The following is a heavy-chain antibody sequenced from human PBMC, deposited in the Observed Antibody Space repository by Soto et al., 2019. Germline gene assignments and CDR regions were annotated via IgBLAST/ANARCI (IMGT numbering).Heavy chain of an antibody. CDR1: GGSISSGDYC. CDR3: ARGRYSGYYYYGMDV. Sequence: TSETLCLTCTVSGGSISSGDYCWSWIRQPPGKGLEWIGYIYNSGSTYYNPSLQGRLTISVDTSKNQFSLKLSSVTAADTAVYYCARGRYSGYYYYGMDVWGQGTTVTVSS. CDR2: IYNSGST. D-gene: IGHD1-26*01. V-gene: IGHV4-30-4*08. J-gene: IGHJ6*02.